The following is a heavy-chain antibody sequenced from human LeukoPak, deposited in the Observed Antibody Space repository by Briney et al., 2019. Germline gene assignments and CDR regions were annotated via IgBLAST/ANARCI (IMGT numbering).Heavy chain of an antibody. CDR1: GFTFNSHA. V-gene: IGHV3-23*01. CDR3: AKDARRSSGWYFFDH. D-gene: IGHD6-19*01. CDR2: IDISGGST. J-gene: IGHJ4*02. Sequence: GRSLRLSCAVSGFTFNSHAMCWVRQAPGKGLEWVSSIDISGGSTYYADSVKGRFTISRDNSRNTLYLQMNSLRVEDTAVYYCAKDARRSSGWYFFDHWGQGTLVTVSS.